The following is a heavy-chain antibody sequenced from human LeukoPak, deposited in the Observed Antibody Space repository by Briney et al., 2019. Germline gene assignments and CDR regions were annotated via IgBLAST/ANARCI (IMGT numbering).Heavy chain of an antibody. V-gene: IGHV4-34*01. D-gene: IGHD2-15*01. Sequence: KPSETLSLTCAVYGGSFSGYYWSWIRQPPGKGLEWIGEINHSGSTNYNPSLKSRVTISVDTSKNQFSLKLSSVTAADTAVYYCASTGRCSGGSRYWDYYYYYYMDVWGKGTTVTVSS. J-gene: IGHJ6*03. CDR3: ASTGRCSGGSRYWDYYYYYYMDV. CDR1: GGSFSGYY. CDR2: INHSGST.